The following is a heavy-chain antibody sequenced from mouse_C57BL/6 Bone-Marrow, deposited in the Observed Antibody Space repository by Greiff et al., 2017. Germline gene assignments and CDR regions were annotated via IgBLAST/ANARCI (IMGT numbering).Heavy chain of an antibody. CDR2: MHPNGGSP. V-gene: IGHV1-64*01. CDR3: ARSYDYDDYTMDY. J-gene: IGHJ4*01. D-gene: IGHD2-4*01. CDR1: GYTFTNYW. Sequence: QVQLQQPGAELVKPGASVKLSCKASGYTFTNYWMHWVKQRPGQGLEWIGMMHPNGGSPDYNEKFKSEATLSVDKDSRTAYMELSSLKSEDSAVYYCARSYDYDDYTMDYWGQGTSVTVSS.